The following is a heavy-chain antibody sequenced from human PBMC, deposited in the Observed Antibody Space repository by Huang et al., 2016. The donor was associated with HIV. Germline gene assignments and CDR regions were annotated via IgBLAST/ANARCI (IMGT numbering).Heavy chain of an antibody. CDR3: ARRWIQDY. CDR1: GYNFTTYD. CDR2: INTKTGNP. Sequence: QVQLVQSGSELKKPGASVKLSCWASGYNFTTYDLNWVRQAPGQGLEWMGWINTKTGNPTYAQGFTGRCVFSLDTSVSTSYLQITGLKAEDTAVYYCARRWIQDYWGQGTLVTVSS. J-gene: IGHJ4*02. D-gene: IGHD5-18*01. V-gene: IGHV7-4-1*02.